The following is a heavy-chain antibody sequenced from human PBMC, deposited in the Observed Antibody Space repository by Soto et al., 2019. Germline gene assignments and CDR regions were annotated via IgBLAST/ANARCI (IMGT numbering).Heavy chain of an antibody. V-gene: IGHV4-59*08. J-gene: IGHJ5*02. CDR2: IYYSGST. D-gene: IGHD3-10*01. CDR3: AIQLLWFGELAWFDP. CDR1: GGSVSSYY. Sequence: SETLSLTCTVSGGSVSSYYWSWIRQPPGKGLEWIGYIYYSGSTNYNPSLKSRVTISVDTSKNQFSLKLSSVTAADTAVYYCAIQLLWFGELAWFDPWGQGTLVTVFS.